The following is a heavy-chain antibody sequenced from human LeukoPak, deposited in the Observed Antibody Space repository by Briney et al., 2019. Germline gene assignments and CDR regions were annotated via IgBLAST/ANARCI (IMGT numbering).Heavy chain of an antibody. D-gene: IGHD3-22*01. CDR2: IYYRGST. Sequence: SETMALTCTVSGGSISSSSYYWGWIRQPPGKGLEWIGSIYYRGSTYYNPSLKRRVTITEDTSKDQHSLKLSSVTAADTAVYYCARSSDYYDSSGPDDAFDIWGQGTMVTVSS. V-gene: IGHV4-39*01. J-gene: IGHJ3*02. CDR3: ARSSDYYDSSGPDDAFDI. CDR1: GGSISSSSYY.